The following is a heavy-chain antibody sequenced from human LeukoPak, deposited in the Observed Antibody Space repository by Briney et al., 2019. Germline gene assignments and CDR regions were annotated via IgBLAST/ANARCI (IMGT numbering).Heavy chain of an antibody. CDR2: ISSSGSTI. D-gene: IGHD3-16*01. Sequence: GGSLRLSCAASGFTFSDYYRSWIRQAPGKGLEWVSYISSSGSTIYYADSVKGRFTISRDNAKNSLYLQMNSLRAEDTAVYYCARDRRTFASSDAFDIWGQGTMVTVSS. V-gene: IGHV3-11*04. CDR3: ARDRRTFASSDAFDI. CDR1: GFTFSDYY. J-gene: IGHJ3*02.